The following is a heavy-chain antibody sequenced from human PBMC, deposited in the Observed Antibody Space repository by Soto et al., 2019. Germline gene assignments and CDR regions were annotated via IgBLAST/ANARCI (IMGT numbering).Heavy chain of an antibody. CDR1: GFTFSDYY. V-gene: IGHV3-11*01. CDR2: ISSSGSTI. J-gene: IGHJ4*02. D-gene: IGHD6-19*01. Sequence: PVGALSLSCAASGFTFSDYYMSWIRQAPGKGLEWVSYISSSGSTIYYADSVKGRFTISRDNAKNSLYLQMNSLRAEDTAVYYCAREVAVAGRGGLFDYWGQGTLVTVSS. CDR3: AREVAVAGRGGLFDY.